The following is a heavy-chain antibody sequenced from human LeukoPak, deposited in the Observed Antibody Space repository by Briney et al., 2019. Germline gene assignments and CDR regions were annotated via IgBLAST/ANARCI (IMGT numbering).Heavy chain of an antibody. CDR1: GFTVSSNY. CDR3: ASRIAVAADY. J-gene: IGHJ4*02. CDR2: IYSGGST. V-gene: IGHV3-53*01. Sequence: GGSLRLSCAASGFTVSSNYMSWVRQAPGKGLEWVSVIYSGGSTYYADSVKGRFTISRDNSKNTLYLQMDSLRAEDTAVYYCASRIAVAADYWGQGTLVTVSS. D-gene: IGHD6-19*01.